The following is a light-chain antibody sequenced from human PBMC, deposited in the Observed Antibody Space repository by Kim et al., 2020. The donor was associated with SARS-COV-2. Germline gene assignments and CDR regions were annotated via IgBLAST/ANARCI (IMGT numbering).Light chain of an antibody. J-gene: IGLJ3*02. CDR2: GKN. Sequence: ALGKQVRITCQGDSLRSYYASLYQKKPGPAPVLVIYGKNNRPSGIPDRFSGSSSGNTASLTITGAQAEDEADYYCNSRDSSGNRVFGGGTQLTVL. V-gene: IGLV3-19*01. CDR3: NSRDSSGNRV. CDR1: SLRSYY.